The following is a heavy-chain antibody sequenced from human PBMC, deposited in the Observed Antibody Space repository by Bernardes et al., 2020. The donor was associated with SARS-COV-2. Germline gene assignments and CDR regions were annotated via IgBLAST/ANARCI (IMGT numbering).Heavy chain of an antibody. Sequence: GSLRLSCGTSGFTFSSYWMHWVRQGPGKGLVWVSRINSDGSSTTYADSVKGRFTISRDNAKNTLYLQMNSLRLEDTAVYYCARGSSVSPTRLFDFWGQGTLVTVSS. V-gene: IGHV3-74*01. J-gene: IGHJ4*02. CDR2: INSDGSST. CDR3: ARGSSVSPTRLFDF. CDR1: GFTFSSYW. D-gene: IGHD3-10*01.